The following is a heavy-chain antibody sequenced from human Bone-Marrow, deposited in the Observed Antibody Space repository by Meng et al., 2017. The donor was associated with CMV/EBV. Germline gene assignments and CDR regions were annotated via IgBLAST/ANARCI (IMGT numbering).Heavy chain of an antibody. J-gene: IGHJ6*02. CDR2: IKSKTDGGTT. V-gene: IGHV3-15*01. D-gene: IGHD3-3*01. CDR3: TTVIPYYHFWSGFARRFDYGMDV. Sequence: GGSLRLSCAASGFTFSNAWMSWVRQAPGKGLEWVGRIKSKTDGGTTDYAAPVKGRFTISRDDSKNTLYLQMNSLKTEDTAVYYCTTVIPYYHFWSGFARRFDYGMDVWGQGTTVTVSS. CDR1: GFTFSNAW.